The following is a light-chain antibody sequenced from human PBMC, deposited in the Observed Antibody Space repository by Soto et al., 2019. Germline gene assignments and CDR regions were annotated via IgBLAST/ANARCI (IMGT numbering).Light chain of an antibody. CDR1: QGISHF. CDR3: QKYNTVPRT. V-gene: IGKV1-27*01. J-gene: IGKJ1*01. CDR2: AAS. Sequence: DIQMTQSPSSLSASVGDRVTITCRASQGISHFLAWYQQKPGKVPKLLIYAASILQSGVPPRFSGSGSGTDFTRTISSLQPEDVATYYCQKYNTVPRTFGQGTKVEI.